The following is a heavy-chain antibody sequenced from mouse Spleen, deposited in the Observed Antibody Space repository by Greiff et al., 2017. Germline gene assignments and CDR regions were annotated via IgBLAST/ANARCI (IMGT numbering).Heavy chain of an antibody. CDR1: GFTFSSYA. CDR3: ARHRPPLYGSSFDY. CDR2: ISSGGSYT. D-gene: IGHD1-1*01. V-gene: IGHV5-9-3*01. Sequence: EVQLVESGGGLVKPGGSLKLSCAASGFTFSSYAMSWVRQTPEKRLEWVATISSGGSYTYYPDSVKGRFTISRDNAKNTLYLQMSSLRSEDTAMYYCARHRPPLYGSSFDYWGQGTTLTVSS. J-gene: IGHJ2*01.